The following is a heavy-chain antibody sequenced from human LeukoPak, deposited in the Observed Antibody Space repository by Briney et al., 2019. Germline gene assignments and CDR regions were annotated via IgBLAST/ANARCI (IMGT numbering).Heavy chain of an antibody. J-gene: IGHJ4*02. CDR2: ISGSGGST. Sequence: GGSLRLSCAASGFTFSSYAMSWVRQAPGKGLERVSAISGSGGSTYYADSVKGRFTISRDKSKNTPYLQMNSLRAEDTAVYYCAKDLDVVVDYRGQGTLVTVSS. V-gene: IGHV3-23*01. D-gene: IGHD2-2*01. CDR1: GFTFSSYA. CDR3: AKDLDVVVDY.